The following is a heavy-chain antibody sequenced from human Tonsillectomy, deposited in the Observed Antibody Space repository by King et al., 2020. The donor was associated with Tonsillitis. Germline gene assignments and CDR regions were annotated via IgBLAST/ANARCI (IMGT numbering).Heavy chain of an antibody. CDR3: VSGSAMVMFDY. D-gene: IGHD5-18*01. CDR2: ISSSSSYI. CDR1: GFTFSSYS. V-gene: IGHV3-21*01. Sequence: VQLVESGGGLVKPGGSLRLSCAASGFTFSSYSMNWVRQAPGKGLEWVSCISSSSSYIYYVDSVKGRFTISRDNAKNSLYLQMNSLRAEDTAVYYCVSGSAMVMFDYWGQGTLVTVSS. J-gene: IGHJ4*02.